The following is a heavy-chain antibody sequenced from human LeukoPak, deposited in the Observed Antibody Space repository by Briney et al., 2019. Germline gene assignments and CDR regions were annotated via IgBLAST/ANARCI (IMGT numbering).Heavy chain of an antibody. Sequence: PSETLSLTCTVSGGSISTYYWGWIRQPPGKGLEWIGSIYYSGSTYYNPSLKSRVTISLDTSKNQFSLNLNSVTAADTAVYYCARAGGSGLIDYWGQGILVTASS. V-gene: IGHV4-39*07. CDR1: GGSISTYY. D-gene: IGHD6-19*01. J-gene: IGHJ4*02. CDR2: IYYSGST. CDR3: ARAGGSGLIDY.